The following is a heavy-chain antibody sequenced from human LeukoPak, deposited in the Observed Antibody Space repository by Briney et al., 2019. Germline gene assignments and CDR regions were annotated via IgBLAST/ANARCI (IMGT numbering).Heavy chain of an antibody. V-gene: IGHV4-59*01. Sequence: SETLSLTCTVSGGSISSYYWSWIRQPPGKGLEWIGYIYYSGSTNYNPSLKSRVTISVDTSKNQFSLKLSSVTAADTAVYYCARGARGYYDSSGPFDCWGQGTLVTVSS. D-gene: IGHD3-22*01. CDR3: ARGARGYYDSSGPFDC. CDR2: IYYSGST. CDR1: GGSISSYY. J-gene: IGHJ4*02.